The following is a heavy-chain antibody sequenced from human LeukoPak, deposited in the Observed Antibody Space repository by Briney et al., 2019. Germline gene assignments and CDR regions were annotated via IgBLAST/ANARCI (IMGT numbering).Heavy chain of an antibody. CDR3: ARDRDDDPNSSWYRSRLNWFDP. V-gene: IGHV4-34*01. CDR1: GGSFNDYY. D-gene: IGHD6-13*01. Sequence: SSETLSLTCAVYGGSFNDYYWNWIRQPPGKGLEWIGEINLRGSTTYNPSLKSRVTISLDESKNQFSLKLSSVTAADTAVYYCARDRDDDPNSSWYRSRLNWFDPWGQGTLVTVSS. CDR2: INLRGST. J-gene: IGHJ5*02.